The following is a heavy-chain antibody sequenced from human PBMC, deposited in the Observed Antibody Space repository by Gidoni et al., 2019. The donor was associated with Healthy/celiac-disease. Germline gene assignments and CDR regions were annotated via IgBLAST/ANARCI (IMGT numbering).Heavy chain of an antibody. CDR1: GGSIGSYY. J-gene: IGHJ6*02. CDR3: ARGLLDYYFYGMDV. V-gene: IGHV4-59*01. Sequence: QVQLQESGPGLVKPSETLSLTCTVSGGSIGSYYWSWLRQPPGQGLEWIGYIYYSGSTNYNPSLKSRVVISVDTSKNQFSLKLRSVTAADTAVFYCARGLLDYYFYGMDVWGQGTTVTVSS. D-gene: IGHD2-15*01. CDR2: IYYSGST.